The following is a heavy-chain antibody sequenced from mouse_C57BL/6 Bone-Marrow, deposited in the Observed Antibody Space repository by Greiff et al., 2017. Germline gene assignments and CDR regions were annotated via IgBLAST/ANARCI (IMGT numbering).Heavy chain of an antibody. CDR2: IYPRSGNN. CDR3: AIGDYYGSSY. V-gene: IGHV1-81*01. CDR1: GYTFTSYG. D-gene: IGHD1-1*01. J-gene: IGHJ2*01. Sequence: QVQLQQSGAELARPGASVKLSCKASGYTFTSYGISWVKQRTGQGLEWIGEIYPRSGNNYYNQKFKGKATLTVDKSSSTAYLQLSSLTSEDSAVYYCAIGDYYGSSYWGQGTTLTVSS.